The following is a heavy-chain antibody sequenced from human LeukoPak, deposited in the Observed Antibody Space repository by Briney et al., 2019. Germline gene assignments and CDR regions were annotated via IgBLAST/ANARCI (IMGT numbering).Heavy chain of an antibody. Sequence: ASVKVSCEASGYTFTSYDINWVRQATGQGLEWMGWMNPNSGNTGYAQKFQGRVTMTRNTSISTAYMELSSLRSEDTAVYYCARAEVDYYYYGMDVWGQGTTVTVSS. V-gene: IGHV1-8*01. J-gene: IGHJ6*02. CDR3: ARAEVDYYYYGMDV. CDR2: MNPNSGNT. CDR1: GYTFTSYD.